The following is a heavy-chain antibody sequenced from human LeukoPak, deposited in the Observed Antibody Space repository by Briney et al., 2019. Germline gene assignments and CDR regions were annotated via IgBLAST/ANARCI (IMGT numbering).Heavy chain of an antibody. CDR2: MYSGGST. CDR1: GFTVSSNY. CDR3: ARDRITIFGGGDGFDP. D-gene: IGHD3-3*01. V-gene: IGHV3-66*01. Sequence: GGSLRLSCAASGFTVSSNYMSWVRQAPGKGLEWVSVMYSGGSTYYADSVKGSFTISRDHSKNTLYLQMNSLRAEDTAVYYCARDRITIFGGGDGFDPWGQGTLVSVSS. J-gene: IGHJ5*02.